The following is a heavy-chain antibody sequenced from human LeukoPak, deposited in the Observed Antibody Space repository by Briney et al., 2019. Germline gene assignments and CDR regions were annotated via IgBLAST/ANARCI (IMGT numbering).Heavy chain of an antibody. CDR1: GGSISSYY. CDR3: ARGHTIFGVVIPYFDY. D-gene: IGHD3-3*01. CDR2: IYYSGST. J-gene: IGHJ4*02. V-gene: IGHV4-59*12. Sequence: SETLSLTCTVSGGSISSYYWSWIRQPPGKGLEWIGYIYYSGSTNYNPSLKSRVTISVDTSKNQFSLKLSSVTAADTAVYYCARGHTIFGVVIPYFDYWGQGTLVTVSS.